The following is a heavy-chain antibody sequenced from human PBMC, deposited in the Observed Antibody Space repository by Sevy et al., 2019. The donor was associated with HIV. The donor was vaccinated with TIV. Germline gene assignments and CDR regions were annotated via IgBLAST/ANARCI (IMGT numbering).Heavy chain of an antibody. Sequence: GSLRLSCTASGFTFGDYCMSWVRQAPGKGLEWVAFLKSDVYGGTVDHAASVRGRFVISRDDSKTIADLQMNDLKTEDTGVYYCTRWKAAQSIFAYWGQGALVTVSS. CDR2: LKSDVYGGTV. V-gene: IGHV3-49*04. CDR1: GFTFGDYC. D-gene: IGHD6-13*01. CDR3: TRWKAAQSIFAY. J-gene: IGHJ4*02.